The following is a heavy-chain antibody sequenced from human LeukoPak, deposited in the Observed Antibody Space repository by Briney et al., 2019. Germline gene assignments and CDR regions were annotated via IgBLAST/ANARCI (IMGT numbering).Heavy chain of an antibody. J-gene: IGHJ4*02. CDR2: ISSSSSTI. CDR3: ARDSGYDWDY. D-gene: IGHD5-12*01. CDR1: GFTFSSYE. Sequence: PGGSLRLSCAASGFTFSSYEMNWVRQAPGKGLEWVSYISSSSSTIYYADSVKGRFTISRDNAKNSLYLQMNSLRAGDTAVYYCARDSGYDWDYWGQGTLVTVSA. V-gene: IGHV3-48*03.